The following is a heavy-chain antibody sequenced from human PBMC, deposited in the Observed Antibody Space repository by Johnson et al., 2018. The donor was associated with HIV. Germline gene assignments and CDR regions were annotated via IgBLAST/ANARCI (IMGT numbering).Heavy chain of an antibody. CDR1: EFTFNNFA. CDR2: ISYYGDKK. CDR3: ARGRKDIGAADGLDNDAFDM. V-gene: IGHV3-30*04. D-gene: IGHD6-13*01. Sequence: QVQLVEYGGGVVQPGRSLRIYCAVSEFTFNNFAMHWVRLAPGKGLQWVAVISYYGDKKYYADSVRGRFTISRDNSKNTLSLQMDSLRPDDTALYYCARGRKDIGAADGLDNDAFDMWGQGTLVTVSS. J-gene: IGHJ3*02.